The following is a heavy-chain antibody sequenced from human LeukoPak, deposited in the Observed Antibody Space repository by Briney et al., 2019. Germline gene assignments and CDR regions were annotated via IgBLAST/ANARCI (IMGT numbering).Heavy chain of an antibody. CDR2: IQYDGSNK. Sequence: PGGSLRLSCAASGFTFNFYGMHWVRQAPGKGLEWVTFIQYDGSNKFYADSVKGRFTISRDNSKNTLYLQMNSLRIEDTAVYYCAKDRPVYSGSYWYWGQGTLVTVSS. J-gene: IGHJ4*02. CDR1: GFTFNFYG. V-gene: IGHV3-30*02. CDR3: AKDRPVYSGSYWY. D-gene: IGHD1-26*01.